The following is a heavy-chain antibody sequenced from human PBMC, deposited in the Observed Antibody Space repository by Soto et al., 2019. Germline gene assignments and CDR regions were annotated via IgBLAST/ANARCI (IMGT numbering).Heavy chain of an antibody. V-gene: IGHV3-23*01. CDR3: ARAPGPTVTEN. CDR1: GFTFSSYA. J-gene: IGHJ4*02. D-gene: IGHD4-17*01. Sequence: PGGSLRLSCAASGFTFSSYAMSWVRQAPGKGLEWVSTISGSGGSTYYADSVKGRFTISRDNSKNTVYLQMNSLRAEDTAVYYCARAPGPTVTENWGQGTLVTVSS. CDR2: ISGSGGST.